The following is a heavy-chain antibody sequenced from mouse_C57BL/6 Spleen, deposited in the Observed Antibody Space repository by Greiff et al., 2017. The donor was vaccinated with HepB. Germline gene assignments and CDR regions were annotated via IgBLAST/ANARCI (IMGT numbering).Heavy chain of an antibody. Sequence: VQLQQPGAEPVRPGSSVKLSCKASGYTFTSYWMHWVKQRPIQGLEWIGNIDPSDSETHYNQKFKDKATLTVDKSSSTAYMQLSSLTSEDSAVYYCARDGYDGDWFAYWGQGTLVTVSA. D-gene: IGHD2-2*01. CDR3: ARDGYDGDWFAY. J-gene: IGHJ3*01. CDR1: GYTFTSYW. V-gene: IGHV1-52*01. CDR2: IDPSDSET.